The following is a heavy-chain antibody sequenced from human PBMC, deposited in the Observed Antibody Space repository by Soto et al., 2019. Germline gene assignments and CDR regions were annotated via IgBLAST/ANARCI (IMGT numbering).Heavy chain of an antibody. CDR1: GFTFDDYA. J-gene: IGHJ3*02. Sequence: EVQLVESGGGLVQPGRSLRLSCAASGFTFDDYAMHWVRQAPGKGLEWVSGISWNSGSIGYADSVKGRFTISRDNAKNSLYLQMNSLRAEDTALYYCAKSQRWGLVGANDAFDIWGQGTMVTVSS. V-gene: IGHV3-9*01. CDR3: AKSQRWGLVGANDAFDI. D-gene: IGHD1-26*01. CDR2: ISWNSGSI.